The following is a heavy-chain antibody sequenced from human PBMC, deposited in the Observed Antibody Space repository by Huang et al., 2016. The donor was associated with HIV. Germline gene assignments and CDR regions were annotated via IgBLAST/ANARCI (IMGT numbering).Heavy chain of an antibody. Sequence: QVHLVESGGGVVQPGGSLRLSCAACGCMLSGFGMHWVRQAPGNGLGWVALISDDGRSQFYTDSVKGRFTISRDNSDNTLSLQMKGLRPDDTAVYYCAKESRWFSDFDHWGQGVLVSVSS. CDR1: GCMLSGFG. J-gene: IGHJ4*02. D-gene: IGHD2-15*01. V-gene: IGHV3-30*18. CDR2: ISDDGRSQ. CDR3: AKESRWFSDFDH.